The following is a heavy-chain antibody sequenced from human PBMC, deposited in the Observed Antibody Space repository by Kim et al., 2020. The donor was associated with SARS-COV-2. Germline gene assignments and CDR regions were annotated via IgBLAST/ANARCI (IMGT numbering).Heavy chain of an antibody. CDR3: ARVLGRGVISIDP. D-gene: IGHD3-10*01. CDR1: GGSFSGYY. V-gene: IGHV4-34*01. Sequence: SETLSLTCAVYGGSFSGYYWSWIRQPPGKGLEWIGEINHSGSTNYNPSLKSRVTISVDTSKNQFSLKLSSVTAADTAVYYCARVLGRGVISIDPWGQGTL. CDR2: INHSGST. J-gene: IGHJ5*02.